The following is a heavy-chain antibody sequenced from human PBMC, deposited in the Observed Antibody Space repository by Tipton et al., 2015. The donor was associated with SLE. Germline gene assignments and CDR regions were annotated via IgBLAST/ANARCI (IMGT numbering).Heavy chain of an antibody. D-gene: IGHD6-13*01. CDR1: GGSFSGYY. J-gene: IGHJ6*03. V-gene: IGHV4-59*01. CDR2: VYYGGST. Sequence: TLSLTCAVYGGSFSGYYWSWIRQPPGKGLEWIGYVYYGGSTKYNPSLKSRVTISVDTSKNQFSLKLTSVTAADTAVYYCARGYSSSWSYYYYYMDVWGKGTTVTVSS. CDR3: ARGYSSSWSYYYYYMDV.